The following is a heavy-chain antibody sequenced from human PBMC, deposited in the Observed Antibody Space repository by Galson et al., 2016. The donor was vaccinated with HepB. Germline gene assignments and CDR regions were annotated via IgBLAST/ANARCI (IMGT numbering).Heavy chain of an antibody. J-gene: IGHJ4*02. CDR2: MHHTGDT. CDR1: GYSISSGFY. CDR3: ARNCGGLPHTCDF. Sequence: SETLSLTCAVSGYSISSGFYWGWIRQPPGKDLEWIASMHHTGDTYYNPSLRSRVTMSVDTSKNKFSLRLASVTAADTAVYSCARNCGGLPHTCDFWTQGILVTASS. D-gene: IGHD3-10*01. V-gene: IGHV4-38-2*01.